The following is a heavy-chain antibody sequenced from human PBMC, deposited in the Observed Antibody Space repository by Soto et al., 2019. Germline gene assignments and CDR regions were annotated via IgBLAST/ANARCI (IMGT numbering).Heavy chain of an antibody. CDR3: AADRLPSIMITFGGVIVRPGY. CDR1: GFTFTSSA. Sequence: SVKVSCKASGFTFTSSAVQWVLQARGQRLEWIGWIVVGSGNTNYAQKFQERVTITRDMSTSTAYMELSSLRSEDTAVYYCAADRLPSIMITFGGVIVRPGYWGQGTLVTVSS. CDR2: IVVGSGNT. V-gene: IGHV1-58*01. D-gene: IGHD3-16*02. J-gene: IGHJ4*02.